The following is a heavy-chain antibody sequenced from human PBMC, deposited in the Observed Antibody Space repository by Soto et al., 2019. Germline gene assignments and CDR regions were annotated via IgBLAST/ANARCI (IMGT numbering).Heavy chain of an antibody. CDR1: GFAVSSKY. D-gene: IGHD6-19*01. CDR2: IYGGGTT. V-gene: IGHV3-53*01. Sequence: EEQLVESGGGLIQPGGSLRLSCAASGFAVSSKYMTWVRQAPGKGLEWVSVIYGGGTTYYADSVKGRFTISRDTSKNTLYLQMNSLRADDTAVYYCVQTTGWPGLDFWGQGTLVTVSS. J-gene: IGHJ4*02. CDR3: VQTTGWPGLDF.